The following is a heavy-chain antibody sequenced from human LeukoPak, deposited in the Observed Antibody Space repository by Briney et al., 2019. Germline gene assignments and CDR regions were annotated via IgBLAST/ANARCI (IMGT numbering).Heavy chain of an antibody. CDR3: ARGRSYCSSTSCYNWFDP. CDR1: GGTFSSYA. J-gene: IGHJ5*02. D-gene: IGHD2-2*01. Sequence: GASVKVSCKASGGTFSSYAISWVRQAPGQGLEWMGGIIPIFGIANYAQKFQGRVTITADESTSTAYMELSSLRSEDTAVYYCARGRSYCSSTSCYNWFDPWGQGTLVTVSS. V-gene: IGHV1-69*13. CDR2: IIPIFGIA.